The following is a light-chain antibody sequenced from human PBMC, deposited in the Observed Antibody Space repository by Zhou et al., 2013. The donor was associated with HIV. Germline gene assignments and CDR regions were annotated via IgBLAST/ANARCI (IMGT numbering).Light chain of an antibody. V-gene: IGKV3D-20*02. Sequence: EIVLTQSPGTLSLSPGERATLSCRASQSLSSRYLAWHQQKPGQAPRLLIYGASSRATGIPDRFSGSGSGTDFTLTISSLEPEDFAVYYCQQRSDWPPTFGGGPGWTSN. J-gene: IGKJ4*01. CDR2: GAS. CDR1: QSLSSRY. CDR3: QQRSDWPPT.